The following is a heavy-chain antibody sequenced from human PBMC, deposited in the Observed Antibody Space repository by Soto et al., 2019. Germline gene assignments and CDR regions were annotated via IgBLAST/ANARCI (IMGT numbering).Heavy chain of an antibody. CDR2: ISSSGSTI. V-gene: IGHV3-11*01. D-gene: IGHD6-19*01. J-gene: IGHJ2*01. Sequence: PGGSLRLSFAASGFTFSHYYMSWIRQAPGKGLEWLSYISSSGSTIYYADSVKGRLTISRDNDKNSLYLQMNSLRAEDTAVYYCARALPEYSSGWYWYFALWGRGTLVTVSS. CDR3: ARALPEYSSGWYWYFAL. CDR1: GFTFSHYY.